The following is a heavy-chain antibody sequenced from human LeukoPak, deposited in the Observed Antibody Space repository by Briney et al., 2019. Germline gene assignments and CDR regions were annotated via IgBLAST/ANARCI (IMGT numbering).Heavy chain of an antibody. Sequence: GGSHTPNTAASRFTCSNNAMTWVGQAPGNGLERVSGISGSGGATYYADSVKGRFTISRDNSQNTLYLQMNSLRAEDTAVYYCAKPESGSCYFDNWGPGTLVTVSS. CDR1: RFTCSNNA. CDR3: AKPESGSCYFDN. V-gene: IGHV3-23*01. D-gene: IGHD1-26*01. CDR2: ISGSGGAT. J-gene: IGHJ4*02.